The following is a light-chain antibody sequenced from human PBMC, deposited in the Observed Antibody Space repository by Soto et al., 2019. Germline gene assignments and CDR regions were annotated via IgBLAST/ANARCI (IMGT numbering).Light chain of an antibody. J-gene: IGKJ4*01. CDR2: AAS. V-gene: IGKV1-27*01. Sequence: DIQMTQSPSSLSASVGDRVTITCRASQGISNYLAWYQQKPGKVPKLLIYAASTLQLGVPSWFSGSASGTDFTLTISSLQPEDVATYYCQKYDGAPLTFGGGTKVEIK. CDR1: QGISNY. CDR3: QKYDGAPLT.